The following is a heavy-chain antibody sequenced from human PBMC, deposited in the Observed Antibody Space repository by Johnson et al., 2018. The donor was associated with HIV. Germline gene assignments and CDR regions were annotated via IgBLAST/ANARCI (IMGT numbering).Heavy chain of an antibody. CDR2: IKQDGSEK. CDR3: AKDTYGPLDAFDV. Sequence: VQLLESGGGVVRPGGSLRLSCAASGFTFSRYWMSWVRQAPGKGLEWVANIKQDGSEKYYVDSVKGRFTISRDNSKNTLYLQMNSLRNEDTSVYFCAKDTYGPLDAFDVWGQGTMVTVSS. J-gene: IGHJ3*01. V-gene: IGHV3-7*01. D-gene: IGHD3-16*01. CDR1: GFTFSRYW.